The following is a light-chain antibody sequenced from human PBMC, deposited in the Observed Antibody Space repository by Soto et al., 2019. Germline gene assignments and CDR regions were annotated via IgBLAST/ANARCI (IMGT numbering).Light chain of an antibody. Sequence: DIVMTQSPDSLAVSLGERATINCKSSQSVLYSSNNKNYLAWYQQKPGQPPKLLIYSASTRESGVPDRFRGRGSGTDFTLTISSLQAEDVAVYFCQHYFTTPYTFGQGTKLEIK. V-gene: IGKV4-1*01. J-gene: IGKJ2*01. CDR3: QHYFTTPYT. CDR1: QSVLYSSNNKNY. CDR2: SAS.